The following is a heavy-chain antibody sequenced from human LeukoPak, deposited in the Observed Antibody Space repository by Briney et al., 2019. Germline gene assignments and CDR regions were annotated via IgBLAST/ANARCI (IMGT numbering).Heavy chain of an antibody. CDR1: GYSFTNYW. J-gene: IGHJ5*02. CDR2: IYPGDSDT. CDR3: ARRGYCSGGSCYSSWFDP. V-gene: IGHV5-51*01. Sequence: GESLKISCKGSGYSFTNYWIGWVRQMPGKGLEWMGIIYPGDSDTRYSPSFQGQVTISADKSISTAYLQWSSLKASDTAMYYCARRGYCSGGSCYSSWFDPWGQGTLVTVSS. D-gene: IGHD2-15*01.